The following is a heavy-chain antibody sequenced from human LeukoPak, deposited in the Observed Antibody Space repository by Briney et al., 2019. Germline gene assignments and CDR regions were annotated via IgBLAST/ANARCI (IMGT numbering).Heavy chain of an antibody. CDR3: ARDREGYCSSTSCYNLSNNWFDP. CDR1: GFTFSSYW. V-gene: IGHV3-7*01. J-gene: IGHJ5*02. Sequence: PGGSLRLSCAASGFTFSSYWMSWVRQAPGKGLEWVANIKQDGSEKYYVDSVKGRFTISRDNAKNSLYLQMSSLRAEDTAVYYCARDREGYCSSTSCYNLSNNWFDPWGQGALVTVSS. D-gene: IGHD2-2*02. CDR2: IKQDGSEK.